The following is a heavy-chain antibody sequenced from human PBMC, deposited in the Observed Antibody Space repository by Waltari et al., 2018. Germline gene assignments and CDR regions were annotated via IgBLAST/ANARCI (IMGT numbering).Heavy chain of an antibody. CDR1: GFPFSNNA. D-gene: IGHD1-26*01. J-gene: IGHJ4*02. CDR2: IIGSGGHT. V-gene: IGHV3-23*04. CDR3: AKWTGYYEATFDY. Sequence: EVQLVESGGGLVQPGGSLRLTCAASGFPFSNNAMSWVRQGPGKGLEWVSSIIGSGGHTYYAASVKGRFTISRDSSKNTLYLQMNSLRAEDTALYYCAKWTGYYEATFDYWGQGTLVTVSS.